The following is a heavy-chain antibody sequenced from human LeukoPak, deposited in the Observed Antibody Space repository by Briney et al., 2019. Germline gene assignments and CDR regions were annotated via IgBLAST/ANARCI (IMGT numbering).Heavy chain of an antibody. Sequence: PGGSVRLSCVASGSTLSDYWMHWVRQAPGKGLAWVSRINRDGSITNYAESVRGRFTISRDNARNTLDLQMNSLRAEDTAVYYCARDWTFTRFSGSHPCAFDVWGQGTMVTVSS. CDR2: INRDGSIT. CDR1: GSTLSDYW. D-gene: IGHD3-10*01. CDR3: ARDWTFTRFSGSHPCAFDV. V-gene: IGHV3-74*01. J-gene: IGHJ3*01.